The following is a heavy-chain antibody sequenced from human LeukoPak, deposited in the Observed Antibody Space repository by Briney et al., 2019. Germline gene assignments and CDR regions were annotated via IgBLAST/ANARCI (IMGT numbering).Heavy chain of an antibody. CDR2: INPSGGST. CDR3: ARDIPYEVTFGGVTVMGSFVLDY. CDR1: GHSFTSYY. V-gene: IGHV1-46*01. J-gene: IGHJ4*02. D-gene: IGHD3-16*02. Sequence: ASVKVSCKAYGHSFTSYYMHWVRQAPGQGLEWMGIINPSGGSTSYAQKFQGRVTLTRDTSTTTVYMELSSLRSEDTAVYYCARDIPYEVTFGGVTVMGSFVLDYWGQGTLVTVSS.